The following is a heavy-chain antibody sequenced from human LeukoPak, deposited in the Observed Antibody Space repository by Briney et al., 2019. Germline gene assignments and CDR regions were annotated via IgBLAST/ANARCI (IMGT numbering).Heavy chain of an antibody. CDR2: ISWDGGTT. V-gene: IGHV3-43*01. J-gene: IGHJ4*02. CDR3: AKDGEHRNFDY. CDR1: GFTFDDYT. D-gene: IGHD1/OR15-1a*01. Sequence: GGSLRLSCAASGFTFDDYTLHWVRRAPGKGLDGVSLISWDGGTTYYADSVKGRFTISRDNSKNSLYLQMNSLRTEDTALYYCAKDGEHRNFDYWGQGTLVTVSS.